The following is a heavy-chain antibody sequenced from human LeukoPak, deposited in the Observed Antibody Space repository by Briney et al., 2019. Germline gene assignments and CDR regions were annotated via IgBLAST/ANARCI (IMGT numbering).Heavy chain of an antibody. J-gene: IGHJ4*02. Sequence: GGSLRLSCAASGFTFSSYTMHWVRQAPGKGLEYVSSISSNGGSTYYVNSVKGRFTISRDNSKNTLYLQMGSLRAEDTAVYYCAKDLARRVDIVATLDYWGQGTLVTVSS. CDR1: GFTFSSYT. V-gene: IGHV3-64*01. CDR3: AKDLARRVDIVATLDY. CDR2: ISSNGGST. D-gene: IGHD5-12*01.